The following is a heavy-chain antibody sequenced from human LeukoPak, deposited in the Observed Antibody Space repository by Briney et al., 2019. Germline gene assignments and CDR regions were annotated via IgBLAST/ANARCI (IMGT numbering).Heavy chain of an antibody. V-gene: IGHV4-38-2*02. D-gene: IGHD5-12*01. Sequence: PSETLSLTCTVSGYSISSGYYWGWIRQPPGKGLEWIGSIYHSGSTYYNPSLKSRVTISVDTSKNQFSLKLSSVTAADTAVYYCAKVGSGHDSLVYFDYWGQGTLVTVSS. CDR2: IYHSGST. CDR1: GYSISSGYY. J-gene: IGHJ4*02. CDR3: AKVGSGHDSLVYFDY.